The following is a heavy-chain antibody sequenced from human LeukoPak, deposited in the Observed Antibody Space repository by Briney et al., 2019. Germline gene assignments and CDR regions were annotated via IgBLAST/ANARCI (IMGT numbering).Heavy chain of an antibody. Sequence: PSETLSLTCSVSGGSISSYYWSWIRRPAGKGLEWIGRIYTSGSTNYNPSLKSRATMSVDTSKNQFSLKVSSVTAADTAVYYCARLATYYYGSMTYYFFEHWGQGILVTVSS. V-gene: IGHV4-4*07. CDR1: GGSISSYY. J-gene: IGHJ4*02. CDR2: IYTSGST. D-gene: IGHD3-10*01. CDR3: ARLATYYYGSMTYYFFEH.